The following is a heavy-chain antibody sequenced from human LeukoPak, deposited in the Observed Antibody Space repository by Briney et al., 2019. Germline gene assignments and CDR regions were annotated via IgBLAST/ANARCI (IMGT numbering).Heavy chain of an antibody. CDR1: GGSISSYY. Sequence: PSETLSLTCTVSGGSISSYYWSWIRQPPGKGLEWIGYIYYSGSTNYNPSLKSRVTIFVDTSKNQFSLKVRSVTAADTAVYYCARTFIAVAGLYDFWGQGTLVTVSS. CDR3: ARTFIAVAGLYDF. D-gene: IGHD6-19*01. V-gene: IGHV4-59*08. J-gene: IGHJ4*02. CDR2: IYYSGST.